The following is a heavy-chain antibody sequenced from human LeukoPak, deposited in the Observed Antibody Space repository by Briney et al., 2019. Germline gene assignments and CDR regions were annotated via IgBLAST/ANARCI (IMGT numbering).Heavy chain of an antibody. CDR1: GYTFTSYG. CDR3: ARETVVGATDPPGYYYYMDV. J-gene: IGHJ6*03. D-gene: IGHD1-26*01. Sequence: GASVKVSCKASGYTFTSYGISWVRQAPGQGLEWMGWISAYNGHTNYAQKLQGRVTMTTDTSTSTAYMELRSLRSDDTAVYYCARETVVGATDPPGYYYYMDVWGKGTTVTVSS. V-gene: IGHV1-18*01. CDR2: ISAYNGHT.